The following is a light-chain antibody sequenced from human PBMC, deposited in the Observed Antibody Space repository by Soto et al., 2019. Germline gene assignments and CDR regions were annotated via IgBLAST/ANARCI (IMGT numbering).Light chain of an antibody. CDR2: DDT. CDR3: CSYAGSGTWV. J-gene: IGLJ3*02. V-gene: IGLV2-23*01. Sequence: QSVLTQPASVSGSRGQSITISCTGTSSDVGNYNLVSWYQQYPDKAPKLMIYDDTERPSGVSNRFSGSKSGHTASLTISGLQAEDEADYYCCSYAGSGTWVFGGGTKLTVL. CDR1: SSDVGNYNL.